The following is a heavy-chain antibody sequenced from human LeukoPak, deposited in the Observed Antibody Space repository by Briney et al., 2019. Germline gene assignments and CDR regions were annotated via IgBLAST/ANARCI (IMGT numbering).Heavy chain of an antibody. CDR2: INSDGTNK. Sequence: PGGSLRISCAASGFTFSSYFMHRVRQVPGKGLVWVSRINSDGTNKVCADSVKGRVTISRDNAENTLYLQMNSLRAEDTAVYYCVRKFPGYNGMDVWGQGTTVIVSS. CDR1: GFTFSSYF. V-gene: IGHV3-74*03. D-gene: IGHD1-1*01. J-gene: IGHJ6*02. CDR3: VRKFPGYNGMDV.